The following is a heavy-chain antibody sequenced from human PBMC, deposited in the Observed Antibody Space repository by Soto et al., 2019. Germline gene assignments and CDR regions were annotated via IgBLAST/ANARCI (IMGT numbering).Heavy chain of an antibody. CDR3: ASPSRFYYYYGMDV. D-gene: IGHD2-2*01. J-gene: IGHJ6*02. V-gene: IGHV4-34*01. CDR2: INHSGST. Sequence: SETLSLTCAVYGGSFSSYYWSWIRQPPGKGLEWIGEINHSGSTNYNPSLKSRVTISVDTSKNQFSLKLSSVTAADTAVYYCASPSRFYYYYGMDVWGQGTTVTVSS. CDR1: GGSFSSYY.